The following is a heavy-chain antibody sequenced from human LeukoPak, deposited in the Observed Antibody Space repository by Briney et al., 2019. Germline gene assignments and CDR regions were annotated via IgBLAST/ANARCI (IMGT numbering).Heavy chain of an antibody. J-gene: IGHJ3*02. D-gene: IGHD4-23*01. CDR2: ISGSGDST. CDR3: VTAVTPFQYRYAFDI. V-gene: IGHV3-23*01. CDR1: GFTFSSFA. Sequence: GGSLRLSCAASGFTFSSFALSWVRQAPGKGLEWVSSISGSGDSTYYMESVKGRFTISRDNSENTLYLQMNSLRADDTAVYYCVTAVTPFQYRYAFDIWGQGTMVTVAS.